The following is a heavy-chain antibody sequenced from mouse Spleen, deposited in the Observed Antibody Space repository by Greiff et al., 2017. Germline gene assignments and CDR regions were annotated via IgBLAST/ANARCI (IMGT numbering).Heavy chain of an antibody. J-gene: IGHJ2*01. D-gene: IGHD3-2*02. CDR2: IDPETGGT. V-gene: IGHV1-15*01. CDR1: GYTFTDYE. Sequence: QVQLKESGAELVRPGASVTLSCKASGYTFTDYEMHWVKQTPVHGLEWIGAIDPETGGTAYNQKFKGKAILTADKSSSTAYMELRSLTSEDSAVYYCTKDSSGLFDYWGQGTTLTVSS. CDR3: TKDSSGLFDY.